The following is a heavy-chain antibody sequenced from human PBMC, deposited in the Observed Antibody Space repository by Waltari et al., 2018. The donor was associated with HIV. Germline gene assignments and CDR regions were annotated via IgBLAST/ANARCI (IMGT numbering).Heavy chain of an antibody. J-gene: IGHJ4*02. CDR1: GFTFSNFS. Sequence: EVHLLESGGGLVKPGGSLRLSCEVSGFTFSNFSMIWVGQAPGKGLEWVSSISSSHTQMSYADSVKGRFTIFRDNAKKSLYLQMNSLRDEDTAVYYCVRGAGRDLLLFGGDFWGQGTLVTVSS. D-gene: IGHD3-16*01. CDR3: VRGAGRDLLLFGGDF. V-gene: IGHV3-21*01. CDR2: ISSSHTQM.